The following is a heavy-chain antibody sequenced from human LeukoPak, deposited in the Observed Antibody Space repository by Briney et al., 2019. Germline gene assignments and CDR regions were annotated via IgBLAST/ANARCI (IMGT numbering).Heavy chain of an antibody. CDR1: RFTFSSYS. J-gene: IGHJ4*02. Sequence: GGSLRLSCAASRFTFSSYSMNWVREAPGKGLEWVSYISSSSRTIYYADSVRGRFTISRDSAKNSLYLQMNSLRDEDTAVYYCARAYYGLGSYYDYWGQGTLVTVSS. CDR3: ARAYYGLGSYYDY. D-gene: IGHD3-10*01. CDR2: ISSSSRTI. V-gene: IGHV3-48*02.